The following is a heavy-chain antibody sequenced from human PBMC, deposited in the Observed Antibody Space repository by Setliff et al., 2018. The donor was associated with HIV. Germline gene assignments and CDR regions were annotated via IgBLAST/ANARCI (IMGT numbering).Heavy chain of an antibody. CDR1: GGSVSGHY. D-gene: IGHD2-2*01. Sequence: KTSETLSLTCAVYGGSVSGHYWGWFRQPPGKGLEWIGEITPSGATNYNPSLKSRVTISLDTSKNQFSLKLTSLTAADTAVYYCARGGTSSNWFDPWGQGTLVTVSS. J-gene: IGHJ5*02. V-gene: IGHV4-34*01. CDR3: ARGGTSSNWFDP. CDR2: ITPSGAT.